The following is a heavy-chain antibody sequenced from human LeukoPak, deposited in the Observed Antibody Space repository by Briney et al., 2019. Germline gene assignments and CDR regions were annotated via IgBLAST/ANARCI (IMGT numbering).Heavy chain of an antibody. D-gene: IGHD3-16*01. CDR1: GGSFSGYY. CDR3: AREFEAHYYYYMDV. J-gene: IGHJ6*03. V-gene: IGHV4-34*01. CDR2: INHSGST. Sequence: SETLSLTCAVYGGSFSGYYWSWIRQPPGKGLEWIGEINHSGSTNYNPSLKSRVTISVDTSKNQFSLKLSSVTAADTAVYYCAREFEAHYYYYMDVWGKGTTVTVSS.